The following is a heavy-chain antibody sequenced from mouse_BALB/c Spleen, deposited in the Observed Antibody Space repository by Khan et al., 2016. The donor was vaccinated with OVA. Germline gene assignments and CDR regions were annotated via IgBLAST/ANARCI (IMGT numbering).Heavy chain of an antibody. J-gene: IGHJ2*01. CDR3: ARGNWAY. V-gene: IGHV5-17*02. CDR1: GFTFSSFG. CDR2: INSGSTTI. D-gene: IGHD4-1*01. Sequence: EVELVESGGGLVQPGGSRKLSCAASGFTFSSFGMHWVRQAPEKGLEWVAYINSGSTTIYYADLVKGRFTISRDNPKNPLFLQITSHRSEDTAMYYCARGNWAYWGQGTTRTVSS.